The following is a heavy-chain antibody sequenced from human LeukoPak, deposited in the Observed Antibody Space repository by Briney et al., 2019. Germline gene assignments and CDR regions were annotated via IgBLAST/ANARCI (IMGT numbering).Heavy chain of an antibody. V-gene: IGHV4-34*01. CDR1: GGSFSGYY. J-gene: IGHJ4*02. CDR2: INHSGST. CDR3: ARRTNYREIKRIFDY. D-gene: IGHD1-1*01. Sequence: PSETLSLTCAVYGGSFSGYYWSWIRQPPGKGLEWIGEINHSGSTNYNPSLKSRVTISVDTSKNQFSLKLSSVTAADTAVYYCARRTNYREIKRIFDYWGQGTLVTVSS.